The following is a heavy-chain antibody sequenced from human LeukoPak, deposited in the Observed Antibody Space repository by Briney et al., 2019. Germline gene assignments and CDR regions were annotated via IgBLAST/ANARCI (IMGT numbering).Heavy chain of an antibody. CDR1: GGSISSGGYY. J-gene: IGHJ4*02. V-gene: IGHV4-39*07. CDR2: INHSGST. CDR3: ASEVADYDSSGYYEL. D-gene: IGHD3-22*01. Sequence: SETLSLTCTVSGGSISSGGYYWSWIRQHPGKGLEWIGEINHSGSTNYNPSLKSRVTISVDTSKNQFSLKLSSVTAADTAVYYCASEVADYDSSGYYELWGQGTLVTVSS.